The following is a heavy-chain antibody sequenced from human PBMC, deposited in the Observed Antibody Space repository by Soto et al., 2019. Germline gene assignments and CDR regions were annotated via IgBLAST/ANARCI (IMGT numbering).Heavy chain of an antibody. D-gene: IGHD3-22*01. V-gene: IGHV5-51*01. Sequence: GESLKISCKGSGYSFTSYWIGWVRQMPGKVLEWMGMICPRDSDTSYSPSFQGQITISADKSISTAYLQWSSLKASDTAMYYCARQGDYYDSSGYYLVDAFDIWGQGTMVTVSS. CDR3: ARQGDYYDSSGYYLVDAFDI. CDR1: GYSFTSYW. CDR2: ICPRDSDT. J-gene: IGHJ3*02.